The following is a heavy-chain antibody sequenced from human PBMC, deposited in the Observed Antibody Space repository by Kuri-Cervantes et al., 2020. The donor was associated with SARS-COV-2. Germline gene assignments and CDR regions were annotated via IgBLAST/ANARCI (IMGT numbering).Heavy chain of an antibody. CDR3: AKDRVGVHDF. Sequence: GESLKISCAASGFTFSSYGMHWVRQAPGKGLEWVAVISNDGKNKKCIASGKGRFTISRDNSQNTLYLQMKSLTSEGTAMYYCAKDRVGVHDFWGQGTLVTVSS. V-gene: IGHV3-30*18. CDR2: ISNDGKNK. D-gene: IGHD2-21*01. CDR1: GFTFSSYG. J-gene: IGHJ4*02.